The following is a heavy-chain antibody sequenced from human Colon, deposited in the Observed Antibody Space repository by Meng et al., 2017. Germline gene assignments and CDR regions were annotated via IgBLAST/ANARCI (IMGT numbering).Heavy chain of an antibody. J-gene: IGHJ4*01. Sequence: QVQLQESGPGLMKPSQTLSLTCSVSGASLSTGGYYWAWIRQHPGKGLEWVGYTYYDGSTYYNPSLTSRLTISMDTSKMQFSLRLTSVTAADTAVYYCARRAVRGDIDYWGHGTLVTVSS. CDR1: GASLSTGGYY. V-gene: IGHV4-30-4*01. CDR2: TYYDGST. CDR3: ARRAVRGDIDY. D-gene: IGHD3-10*01.